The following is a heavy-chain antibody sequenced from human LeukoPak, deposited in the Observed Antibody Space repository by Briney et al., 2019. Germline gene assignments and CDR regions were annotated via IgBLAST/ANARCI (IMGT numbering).Heavy chain of an antibody. CDR3: ALVFYSHYGLGF. D-gene: IGHD4-11*01. J-gene: IGHJ4*02. Sequence: GASLKISFKASGYPFTTSWIGWVRPMPGKGLEWMGIIYPSDSDTRYSPSFQGQVTISADKSIPTAFLQWSSVKASDTAMYYCALVFYSHYGLGFWGQGTLVTVSS. CDR2: IYPSDSDT. V-gene: IGHV5-51*01. CDR1: GYPFTTSW.